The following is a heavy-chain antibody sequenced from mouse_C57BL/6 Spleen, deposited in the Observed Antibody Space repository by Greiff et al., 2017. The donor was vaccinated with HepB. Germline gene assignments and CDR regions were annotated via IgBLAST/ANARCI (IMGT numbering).Heavy chain of an antibody. V-gene: IGHV1-15*01. Sequence: QVQLQQSGAELVRPGASVTLSCKASGYTFTDYEMHWVKQTPVHGLEWIGAIDPETGGTAYNQKFKGKAILTADKSSSTAYMELRSLTSEDSAVYYCTGGYDFYFDYWGQGTTLTVSS. CDR2: IDPETGGT. J-gene: IGHJ2*01. D-gene: IGHD2-2*01. CDR1: GYTFTDYE. CDR3: TGGYDFYFDY.